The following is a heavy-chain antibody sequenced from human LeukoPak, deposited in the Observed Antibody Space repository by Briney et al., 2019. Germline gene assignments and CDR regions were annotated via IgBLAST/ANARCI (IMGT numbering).Heavy chain of an antibody. J-gene: IGHJ6*03. Sequence: SETLSLTCTVSGGSISSYYWSWIRQPPGKGLEWIGYIYYSGSTNYNPSLKSRVTMSVDTSKNQFSLKLSSVTAADTAVYYCARDRSSSSIGYYYYMDVWGKGTTVTVSS. V-gene: IGHV4-59*12. D-gene: IGHD6-6*01. CDR3: ARDRSSSSIGYYYYMDV. CDR2: IYYSGST. CDR1: GGSISSYY.